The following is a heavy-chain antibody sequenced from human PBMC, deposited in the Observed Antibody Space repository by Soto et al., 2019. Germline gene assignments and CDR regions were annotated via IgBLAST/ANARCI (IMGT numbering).Heavy chain of an antibody. J-gene: IGHJ4*02. V-gene: IGHV1-69*13. Sequence: ASVKVSCKASGGTFSSYAISWVRQAPGQGLEWMGGIIPIFGTANYAQKFQGRVTITADESTSTAYMELSSLRSEDTAVYYCARFYYYDSSGPAYYFDYWGQGTMVAVSS. CDR3: ARFYYYDSSGPAYYFDY. D-gene: IGHD3-22*01. CDR2: IIPIFGTA. CDR1: GGTFSSYA.